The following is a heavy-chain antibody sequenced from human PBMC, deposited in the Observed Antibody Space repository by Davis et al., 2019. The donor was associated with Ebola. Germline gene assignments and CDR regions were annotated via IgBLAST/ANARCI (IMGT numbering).Heavy chain of an antibody. CDR3: ARDSGWSGVVS. Sequence: GESLKISCAASGFTFSTYWMGWVRQAPGKGLEWVANIKQDGSDKNYVDSVKGRFTISRDNAKNSLYLQMNSLRAEDTAVYYCARDSGWSGVVSWGQGTLVTVSS. D-gene: IGHD6-19*01. CDR1: GFTFSTYW. CDR2: IKQDGSDK. J-gene: IGHJ5*01. V-gene: IGHV3-7*03.